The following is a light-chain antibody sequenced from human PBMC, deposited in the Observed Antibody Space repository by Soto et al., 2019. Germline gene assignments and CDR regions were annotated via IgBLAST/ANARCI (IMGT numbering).Light chain of an antibody. CDR3: HQYNSWPLT. CDR1: QSVSSK. CDR2: GAS. V-gene: IGKV3-15*01. Sequence: DIVMTQSPATLSVSPGDRATLSCRASQSVSSKLAWYQQKPGQPPRLLIYGASTRATGISARFSGSGSGTEFTLTIGSLQSEDFAVYYCHQYNSWPLTFGGGTKVDIK. J-gene: IGKJ4*01.